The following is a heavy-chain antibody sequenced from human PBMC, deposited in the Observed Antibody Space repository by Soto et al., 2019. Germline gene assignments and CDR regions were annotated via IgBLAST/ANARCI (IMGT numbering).Heavy chain of an antibody. Sequence: GGSLRLSCAASGFTSNRYAMSWVRQAPGKGLEWVPGLSGSGGSTYYADSVKGRFTISRDNSKHTLNLQMNSLRAEDTAVYYCAKDARNTIFGVVITGCMDVWGQGTTVTVSS. CDR1: GFTSNRYA. CDR3: AKDARNTIFGVVITGCMDV. J-gene: IGHJ6*02. V-gene: IGHV3-23*01. CDR2: LSGSGGST. D-gene: IGHD3-3*01.